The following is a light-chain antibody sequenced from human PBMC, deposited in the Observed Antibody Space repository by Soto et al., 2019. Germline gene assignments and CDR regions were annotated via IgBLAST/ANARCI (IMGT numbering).Light chain of an antibody. V-gene: IGKV3-20*01. CDR2: GAS. CDR3: QQYGSSMLT. Sequence: EIVLTQSPGTLSLSPGERATVSCRASQSVSSSYLAWYQQKPGQAPRLLIYGASSRATGIPDRFSGSGSGTDFTLTMSRLEPEDFAVYYCQQYGSSMLTFGGGTKVEIK. J-gene: IGKJ4*01. CDR1: QSVSSSY.